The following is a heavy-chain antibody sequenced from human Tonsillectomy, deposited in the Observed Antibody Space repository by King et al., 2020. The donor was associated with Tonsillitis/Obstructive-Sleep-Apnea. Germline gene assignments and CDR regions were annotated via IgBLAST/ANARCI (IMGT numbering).Heavy chain of an antibody. J-gene: IGHJ4*02. CDR3: TRTYGDSVY. V-gene: IGHV3-73*01. CDR1: GFTFSDSA. CDR2: TRSKANNYGT. D-gene: IGHD4-17*01. Sequence: VQLVESGGGLVQPGGSLKLSCAASGFTFSDSAIHWVRQASGKGLEWVGRTRSKANNYGTAYAASVKGRFIISRDDSEKTGYLQMNSLETADAAVYYCTRTYGDSVYWGQGTLVTVSS.